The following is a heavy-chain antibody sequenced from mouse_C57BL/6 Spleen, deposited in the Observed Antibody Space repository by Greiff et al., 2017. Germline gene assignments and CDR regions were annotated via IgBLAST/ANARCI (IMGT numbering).Heavy chain of an antibody. V-gene: IGHV1-76*01. J-gene: IGHJ2*01. CDR1: GYTFTDYY. CDR2: IYPGSGNT. Sequence: QVQLKQSGAELVRPGASVKLSCKASGYTFTDYYINWVKQRPGQGLEWIARIYPGSGNTYYNEKFKGKATLTAEKSSSTAYMQLSSLTSEDSAVYFCARRDYGSSYDFDYWGQGTTLTVSS. D-gene: IGHD1-1*01. CDR3: ARRDYGSSYDFDY.